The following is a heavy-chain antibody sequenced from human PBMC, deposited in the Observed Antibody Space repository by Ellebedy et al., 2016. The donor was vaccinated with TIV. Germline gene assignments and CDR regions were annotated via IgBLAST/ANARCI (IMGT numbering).Heavy chain of an antibody. CDR3: ARDSQLHSP. Sequence: PGGSLRLSCAASGFTFSIYWMTWVRQAPGKGLEWVANINQDGSEKYYVDSVKGRFTISRDNAKNALCLQMNSLRAEDTALDYCARDSQLHSPWGQGTLVTVSS. D-gene: IGHD4-23*01. V-gene: IGHV3-7*01. CDR1: GFTFSIYW. CDR2: INQDGSEK. J-gene: IGHJ5*02.